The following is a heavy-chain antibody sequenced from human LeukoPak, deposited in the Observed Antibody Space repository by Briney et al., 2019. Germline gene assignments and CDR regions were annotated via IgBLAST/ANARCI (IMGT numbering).Heavy chain of an antibody. V-gene: IGHV4-39*07. D-gene: IGHD5-18*01. CDR2: IYYSGST. CDR1: GGSISSSSYY. J-gene: IGHJ4*02. Sequence: SETLSLTCTVSGGSISSSSYYWGWIRQPPGKGLEWIGSIYYSGSTYYNPSLKSRVTISVDTSKNQFSLKLSSVTAADTAVYYCARVVYSHGYSDYWGQGTLVTVSS. CDR3: ARVVYSHGYSDY.